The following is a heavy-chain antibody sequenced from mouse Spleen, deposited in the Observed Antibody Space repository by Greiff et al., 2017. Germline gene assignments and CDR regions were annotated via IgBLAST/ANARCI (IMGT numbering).Heavy chain of an antibody. J-gene: IGHJ2*01. CDR1: GFTFSSYA. D-gene: IGHD1-1*01. CDR3: ARVYGSSYYFDY. Sequence: VQLQQSGGGLVKLGGSLKLSCAASGFTFSSYAMSWVRQTPEKRLEWVATISSGGGNTYYPDSVKGRFTISRDNAKNTLYLQMSSLKSEDTAMYYCARVYGSSYYFDYWGQGTTLTVSS. V-gene: IGHV5-9-3*01. CDR2: ISSGGGNT.